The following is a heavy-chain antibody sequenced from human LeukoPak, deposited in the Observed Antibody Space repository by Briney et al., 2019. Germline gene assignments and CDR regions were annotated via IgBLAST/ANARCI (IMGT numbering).Heavy chain of an antibody. CDR1: GGSINYYF. CDR3: ARHEKNGGYYDN. J-gene: IGHJ4*02. D-gene: IGHD3-22*01. V-gene: IGHV4-59*08. Sequence: SETLSLTCTVSGGSINYYFWSWIRQPPGKGREWIGYIYYSGGTDYNPSLKGRVTISVDTSKNQFSLQLRSVTAADTAVYYCARHEKNGGYYDNWGQGTLVTVSS. CDR2: IYYSGGT.